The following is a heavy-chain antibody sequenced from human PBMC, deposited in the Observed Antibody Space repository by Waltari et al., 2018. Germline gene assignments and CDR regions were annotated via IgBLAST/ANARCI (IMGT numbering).Heavy chain of an antibody. CDR3: AREGPEGLDY. Sequence: QVQLVQSGAEVKKPGASMQVSCKASGYIFTGYYMHWVRQAPGQGLEWMGRLNPNSGATNYTQKFQGRVTMTRDKSISTAYMELSRLRSDDTAVYYCAREGPEGLDYGGQGTLVTVSS. V-gene: IGHV1-2*06. J-gene: IGHJ4*02. CDR1: GYIFTGYY. CDR2: LNPNSGAT.